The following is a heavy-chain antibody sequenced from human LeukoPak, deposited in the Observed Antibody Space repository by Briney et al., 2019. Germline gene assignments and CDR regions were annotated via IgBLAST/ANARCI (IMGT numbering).Heavy chain of an antibody. CDR3: ATHHGNSSSPDY. V-gene: IGHV4-39*01. J-gene: IGHJ4*02. D-gene: IGHD6-6*01. CDR2: IYHSGST. Sequence: WETLSLTCTVSGGSISSSSYYWGWIRQPPGKGLEWIGSIYHSGSTYYNPSLKSRVTMSVDTSKNQFSLKLSSVTAADTAVYYCATHHGNSSSPDYWGQGTLVTVSS. CDR1: GGSISSSSYY.